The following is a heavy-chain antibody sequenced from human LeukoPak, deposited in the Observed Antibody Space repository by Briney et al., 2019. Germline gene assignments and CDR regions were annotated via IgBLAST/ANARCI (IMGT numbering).Heavy chain of an antibody. CDR1: GYSFTSYW. CDR2: IYPGDSDP. J-gene: IGHJ6*02. D-gene: IGHD5-18*01. CDR3: ARHGYSYGYVTPHYYGMDV. V-gene: IGHV5-51*01. Sequence: GASLKISCKGSGYSFTSYWIGWVRQMPGKGLKWMGIIYPGDSDPRYSPSFQGQVTISADKSISTAYLQWSSLKASDTAMYYCARHGYSYGYVTPHYYGMDVWGQGTTVTVSS.